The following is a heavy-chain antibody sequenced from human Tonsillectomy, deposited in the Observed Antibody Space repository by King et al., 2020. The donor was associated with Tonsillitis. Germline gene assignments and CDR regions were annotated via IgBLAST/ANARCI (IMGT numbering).Heavy chain of an antibody. J-gene: IGHJ4*02. CDR2: VFYTGST. Sequence: QLQESGPGLVKPSETLSLTCTVSAGSISSSSYYWGWIRQPPGKGLEWIGSVFYTGSTYYNPSLKIRVTISVDTSKNQFSLRLSSVTAADTAMYYCARQGYDFWSGYYSYYFDYWGQGTLVTVSS. D-gene: IGHD3-3*01. CDR3: ARQGYDFWSGYYSYYFDY. CDR1: AGSISSSSYY. V-gene: IGHV4-39*01.